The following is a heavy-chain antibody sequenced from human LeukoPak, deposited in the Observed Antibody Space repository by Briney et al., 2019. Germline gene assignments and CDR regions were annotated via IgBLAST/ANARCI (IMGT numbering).Heavy chain of an antibody. CDR1: GFTYSSYS. J-gene: IGHJ4*02. CDR3: AREGHQLWSTGNKYYFDY. Sequence: RGALTLSCAASGFTYSSYSLNWVRQAPGKGLEWVSSISSSSSYIYYEDSVKSRFTISRDNAKNSLYLQMNSLRAEDTAVYYCAREGHQLWSTGNKYYFDYWGQGTLVTVSS. V-gene: IGHV3-21*01. CDR2: ISSSSSYI. D-gene: IGHD5-18*01.